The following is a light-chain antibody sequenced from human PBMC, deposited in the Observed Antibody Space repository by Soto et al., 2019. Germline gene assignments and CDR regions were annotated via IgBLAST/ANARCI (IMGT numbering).Light chain of an antibody. Sequence: QSALTQPPSASVSPGQSVTISCTGTYSDVGASNYVSWYQQHPGKAPKLVIYEVIQRPSGVPDRFSGSRSENTASLTVSRHQAEDEADYYCSSNVVGTNLKIFGGGTKLTVL. CDR3: SSNVVGTNLKI. CDR2: EVI. CDR1: YSDVGASNY. V-gene: IGLV2-8*01. J-gene: IGLJ2*01.